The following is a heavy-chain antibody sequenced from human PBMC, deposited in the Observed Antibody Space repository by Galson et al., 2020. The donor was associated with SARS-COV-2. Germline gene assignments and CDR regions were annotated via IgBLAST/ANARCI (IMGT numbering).Heavy chain of an antibody. D-gene: IGHD2-15*01. CDR1: GGSLSSGDYY. CDR3: ARGRVVVAGYPGWFDP. Sequence: ETSETLSLTCTVSGGSLSSGDYYWSSLRQPPGKGLEWIGYIYYSGSTYYNPSIKSRVTISVDTSKNQFSLKLSPVTAADTAVYYCARGRVVVAGYPGWFDPWGQGTLVTVSS. CDR2: IYYSGST. J-gene: IGHJ5*02. V-gene: IGHV4-30-4*01.